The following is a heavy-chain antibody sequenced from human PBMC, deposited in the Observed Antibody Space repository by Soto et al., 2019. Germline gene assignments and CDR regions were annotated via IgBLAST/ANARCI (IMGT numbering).Heavy chain of an antibody. D-gene: IGHD1-1*01. J-gene: IGHJ6*02. CDR3: ARGRLDLYYYGMDV. Sequence: SETLSLTCAVSGGSISSSNWWSWVRQPPGKGLEWIGEIYHSGSTNYNPSLKSRVTISVDKSKNQFSLKLSSVTAADTAVYYCARGRLDLYYYGMDVWGQGTTVTVSS. CDR2: IYHSGST. V-gene: IGHV4-4*02. CDR1: GGSISSSNW.